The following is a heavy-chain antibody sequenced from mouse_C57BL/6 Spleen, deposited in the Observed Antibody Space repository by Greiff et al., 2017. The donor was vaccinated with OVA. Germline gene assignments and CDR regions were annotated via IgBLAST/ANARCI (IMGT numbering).Heavy chain of an antibody. CDR1: GFTFSSYA. CDR3: TRDPYYYGSGFAD. J-gene: IGHJ3*01. V-gene: IGHV5-9-1*02. CDR2: ISRGGDYN. D-gene: IGHD1-1*01. Sequence: EVKLMESGAGLVKPGGSLKLSCAASGFTFSSYAMSWVRQTPEKRLEWVAYISRGGDYNYYADTVKGRFTISRDNARNTLYLQMSSLKAEDTAMYYGTRDPYYYGSGFADWGQGALVTVSA.